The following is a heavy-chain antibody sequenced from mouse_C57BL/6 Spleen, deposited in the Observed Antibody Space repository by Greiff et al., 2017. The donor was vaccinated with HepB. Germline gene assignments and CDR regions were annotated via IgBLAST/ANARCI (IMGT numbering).Heavy chain of an antibody. V-gene: IGHV1-50*01. CDR2: IDPSDSYT. CDR3: ARSTTVDYFDY. J-gene: IGHJ2*01. Sequence: VQLKQPGAELVKPGASVKLSCKASGYTFTSYWMQWVKQRPGQGLEWIGEIDPSDSYTNYNQKFKGKATLTVDTSSSTAYMQLSSLTSEDSAVYYCARSTTVDYFDYWGQGTTLTVSS. D-gene: IGHD1-1*01. CDR1: GYTFTSYW.